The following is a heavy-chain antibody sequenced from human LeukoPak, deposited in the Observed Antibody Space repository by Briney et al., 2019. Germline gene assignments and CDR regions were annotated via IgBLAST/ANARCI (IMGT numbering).Heavy chain of an antibody. Sequence: GSLRLSCAASGSTFSNYEMNWVRQAPGKGLEWVSFISTSGGLIYYADSVKGRFTISRDNAKNSLFLHMNSLRAEDTAVYYCAKVSGLGWHFDYWGQGTLVTVSS. CDR2: ISTSGGLI. V-gene: IGHV3-48*03. J-gene: IGHJ4*02. CDR3: AKVSGLGWHFDY. D-gene: IGHD1-26*01. CDR1: GSTFSNYE.